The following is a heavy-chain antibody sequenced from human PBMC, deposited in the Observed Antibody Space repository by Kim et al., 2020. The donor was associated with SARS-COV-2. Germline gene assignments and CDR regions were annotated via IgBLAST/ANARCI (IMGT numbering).Heavy chain of an antibody. J-gene: IGHJ5*02. CDR2: ISWNGGSI. Sequence: GGSLRLSCAASGFTFGGYAMHWVRQAPGKGLEWVSGISWNGGSISYADSVKGRFTISRDNAKNSLYLQMNSLRAEDTALYYCAKDGAWGFTMGRGGIITQNWFDPWGQGTPVTVSS. CDR1: GFTFGGYA. D-gene: IGHD3-10*01. V-gene: IGHV3-9*01. CDR3: AKDGAWGFTMGRGGIITQNWFDP.